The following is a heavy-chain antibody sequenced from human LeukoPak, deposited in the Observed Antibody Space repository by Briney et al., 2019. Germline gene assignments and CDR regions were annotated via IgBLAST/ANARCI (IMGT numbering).Heavy chain of an antibody. V-gene: IGHV3-15*01. D-gene: IGHD1-26*01. CDR3: AKDSSSGSSAVNNFDY. J-gene: IGHJ4*02. CDR2: IKSKTDDGTT. CDR1: GFTFSNAW. Sequence: GGSLRLSCAASGFTFSNAWMSWVRQAPGKGLEWVGRIKSKTDDGTTQYAAPVKGRFTISRDDSKNTLFLQMNSLRAEDTAVYYCAKDSSSGSSAVNNFDYWGQGTLVTVSS.